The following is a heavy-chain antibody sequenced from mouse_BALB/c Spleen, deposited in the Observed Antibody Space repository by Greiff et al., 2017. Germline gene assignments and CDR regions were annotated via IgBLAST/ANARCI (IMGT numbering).Heavy chain of an antibody. Sequence: EVQLVESGGGLVQPGGSLRLSCATSGFTFTDYYMSWVRQPPGKALEWLGFIRNKANGYTTEYSASVKGRFTISRDNSQSILYLQMNTLRAEDSATYYCARDSPYYGSSDYAMDYWGQGTSVTVSS. CDR3: ARDSPYYGSSDYAMDY. CDR2: IRNKANGYTT. CDR1: GFTFTDYY. V-gene: IGHV7-3*02. D-gene: IGHD1-1*01. J-gene: IGHJ4*01.